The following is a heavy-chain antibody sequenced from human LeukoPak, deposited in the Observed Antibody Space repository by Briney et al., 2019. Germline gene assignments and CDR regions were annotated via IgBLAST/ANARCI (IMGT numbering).Heavy chain of an antibody. V-gene: IGHV4-38-2*02. D-gene: IGHD6-6*01. CDR3: ARDFSSSSSVYYYYYMDV. CDR2: ISYSGTT. CDR1: GYSISSGTY. J-gene: IGHJ6*03. Sequence: SETLSLTCTVSGYSISSGTYWGWVRQSPGKGLEWIGTISYSGTTYYNPSLKSRVTISLDTSKNQFSLKLSSVTAADTAIYYCARDFSSSSSVYYYYYMDVWGKGTTVTVSS.